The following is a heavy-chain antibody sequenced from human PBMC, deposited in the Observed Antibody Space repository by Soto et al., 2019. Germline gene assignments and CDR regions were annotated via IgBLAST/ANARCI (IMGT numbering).Heavy chain of an antibody. CDR2: IIPIFGTA. D-gene: IGHD3-22*01. CDR1: GGTFSSYA. Sequence: QVQLVQSGAEVKKPGSSVKVSCKASGGTFSSYAISWVRQAPGQGLEWMGGIIPIFGTANYAQKFQGRVTITADESTSTAEMELSSLRSEDTAVYYCARGGALNYYDSSGYYGNDYWGQGTLVTVSS. V-gene: IGHV1-69*01. CDR3: ARGGALNYYDSSGYYGNDY. J-gene: IGHJ4*02.